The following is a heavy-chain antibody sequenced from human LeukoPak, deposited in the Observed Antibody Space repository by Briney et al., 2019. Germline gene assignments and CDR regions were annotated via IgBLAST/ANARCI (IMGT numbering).Heavy chain of an antibody. Sequence: SETLSLTCAVSGGSISSGGYSWSWIRQPPGKGLEWIGYIYHSGSTYYNPSLKSRVTISVDRSKNQFSLKLSSVTAADTAVYYCASVDTAMASWGQGTLVTVPS. CDR1: GGSISSGGYS. J-gene: IGHJ4*02. D-gene: IGHD5-18*01. CDR3: ASVDTAMAS. V-gene: IGHV4-30-2*01. CDR2: IYHSGST.